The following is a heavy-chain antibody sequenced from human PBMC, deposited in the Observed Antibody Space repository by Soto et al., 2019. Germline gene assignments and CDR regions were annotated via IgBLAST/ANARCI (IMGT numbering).Heavy chain of an antibody. CDR3: ARSKTIVMPGFDH. D-gene: IGHD2-21*01. V-gene: IGHV1-3*04. Sequence: QVLLVQSGAEVKQPGASVRVSCKTSGYVFTSFAIHWMRQAPGQGPEWMGWINTGNGDSKYSEKFQDRVTITRDISVTTAYMELSSLRSEDTAVYYCARSKTIVMPGFDHWGQGTLVTVSS. J-gene: IGHJ4*02. CDR1: GYVFTSFA. CDR2: INTGNGDS.